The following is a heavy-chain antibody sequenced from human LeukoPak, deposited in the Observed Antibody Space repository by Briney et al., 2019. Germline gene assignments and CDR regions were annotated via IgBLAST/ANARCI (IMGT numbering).Heavy chain of an antibody. CDR3: ARDLYYYGSGSYHH. V-gene: IGHV3-30*02. CDR1: GFTFSSYG. J-gene: IGHJ5*02. Sequence: GGSLRLSCAASGFTFSSYGMYWVRQAPGKGLEWVAFIRYDGSNKYYADSVKGRFTISRDNSKNTLYLQMKSLRAEDTAVYYCARDLYYYGSGSYHHWGQGILVTVSS. CDR2: IRYDGSNK. D-gene: IGHD3-10*01.